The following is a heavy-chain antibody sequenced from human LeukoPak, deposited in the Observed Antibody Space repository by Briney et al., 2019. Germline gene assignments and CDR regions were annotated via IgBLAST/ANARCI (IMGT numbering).Heavy chain of an antibody. CDR3: ARDFLTILGAFDI. V-gene: IGHV3-21*01. J-gene: IGHJ3*02. CDR2: ISSSSNYI. CDR1: GFTFSSYN. Sequence: PGGSLRLSCAASGFTFSSYNMNWVRQAPGKGLEWVSSISSSSNYICYADSVKGRFTISRDNAKNSLYLQMNSLRAEDTAVYYCARDFLTILGAFDIWGQGTMVTVSS. D-gene: IGHD3-9*01.